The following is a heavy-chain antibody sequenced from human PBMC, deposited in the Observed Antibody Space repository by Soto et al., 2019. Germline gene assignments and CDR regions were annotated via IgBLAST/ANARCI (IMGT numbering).Heavy chain of an antibody. CDR1: GASISSNNW. J-gene: IGHJ6*02. Sequence: SETLSLTCDVSGASISSNNWWTWVRQPPGKGLEWIGELFHSGSPNYNPSLKSRVTISVDKSKNQVSLNLRSVTAADTAVYYCARRSICADPPGGLDVWGQGTTVTVSS. CDR3: ARRSICADPPGGLDV. CDR2: LFHSGSP. V-gene: IGHV4-4*02. D-gene: IGHD2-2*01.